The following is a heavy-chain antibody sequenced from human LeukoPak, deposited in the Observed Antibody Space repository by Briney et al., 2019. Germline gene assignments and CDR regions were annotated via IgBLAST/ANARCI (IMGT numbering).Heavy chain of an antibody. CDR3: ARLMVRGDPDY. CDR1: GGSISGYY. Sequence: PSETLSLTCTVSGGSISGYYWSWIRQPPGKGLEWIGYIYYSGSTNYNPSLKSRVTISVDTSKNQFSLKLSSVIAADTAVYYCARLMVRGDPDYWGQGTLVTVSS. CDR2: IYYSGST. D-gene: IGHD3-10*01. J-gene: IGHJ4*02. V-gene: IGHV4-59*08.